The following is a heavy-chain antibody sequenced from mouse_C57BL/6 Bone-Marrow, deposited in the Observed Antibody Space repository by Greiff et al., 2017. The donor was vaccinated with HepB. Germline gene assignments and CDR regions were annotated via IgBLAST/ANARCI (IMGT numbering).Heavy chain of an antibody. CDR2: INPNNGGT. CDR1: GYTFTDYY. V-gene: IGHV1-26*01. Sequence: EVQLQQSGPELVKPGASVKISCKASGYTFTDYYMNWVKQSHGKSLEWIGDINPNNGGTSYNQKFKGKATLTVDKSSSTAYMELRSLTSEDSAVYYCARDYYGTGYYFDYWGQGTTLTVSS. D-gene: IGHD1-1*01. J-gene: IGHJ2*01. CDR3: ARDYYGTGYYFDY.